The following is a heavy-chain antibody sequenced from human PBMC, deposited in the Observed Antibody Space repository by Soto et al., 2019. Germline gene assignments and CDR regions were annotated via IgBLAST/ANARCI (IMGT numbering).Heavy chain of an antibody. CDR3: GRGSGPRGRPY. V-gene: IGHV3-48*03. CDR2: ISSSGNNI. D-gene: IGHD3-16*01. J-gene: IGHJ4*02. Sequence: GGSLRLSCAASGFTLSNYDMNWVRQAPGKGLEWVSDISSSGNNIHYADSVRGRFTISRDYAKNSLYLQMTSLRAEDTAVYYCGRGSGPRGRPYWGQGILVTVSS. CDR1: GFTLSNYD.